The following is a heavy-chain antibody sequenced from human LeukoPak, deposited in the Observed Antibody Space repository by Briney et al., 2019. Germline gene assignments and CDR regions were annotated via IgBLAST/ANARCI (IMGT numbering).Heavy chain of an antibody. Sequence: PGGSLRLSCAASGFTFSSYSMNWVRQAPGKGLEWVSSLSSSSSYIYYADSVKGRFTISRDNAKNSLYLQMNSLRAEDTAVYYCARDKYNWNYKAAFDIWGQGTMVTVSS. CDR2: LSSSSSYI. CDR3: ARDKYNWNYKAAFDI. J-gene: IGHJ3*02. V-gene: IGHV3-21*01. CDR1: GFTFSSYS. D-gene: IGHD1-7*01.